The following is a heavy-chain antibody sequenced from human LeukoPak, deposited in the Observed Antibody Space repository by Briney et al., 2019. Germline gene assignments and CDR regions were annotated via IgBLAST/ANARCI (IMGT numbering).Heavy chain of an antibody. Sequence: PGGSLRLSCAASGFTFDDYGMSWVRQAPGKGLEWVSGINWNGGSTGYADSVKGRFTISRDNAKNSLYLQMNSLGAEDTALYYCARVGPNWNLYYYYYMDVWGKGTTVTVSS. CDR3: ARVGPNWNLYYYYYMDV. CDR2: INWNGGST. D-gene: IGHD1-20*01. J-gene: IGHJ6*03. V-gene: IGHV3-20*04. CDR1: GFTFDDYG.